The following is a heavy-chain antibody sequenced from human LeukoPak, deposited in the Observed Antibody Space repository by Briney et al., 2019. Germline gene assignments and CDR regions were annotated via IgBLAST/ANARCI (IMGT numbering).Heavy chain of an antibody. J-gene: IGHJ6*03. CDR1: GFTFSSYG. V-gene: IGHV3-30*02. CDR3: VKDQKKGYSYGYVFYYYYMDV. Sequence: AGGSLRLSCAACGFTFSSYGMHWVRQAPGKGLEWVAFIRYDGSNKYYADSVKGRFTISRDNSKNTLYLQMNSLRAEDTAVYYCVKDQKKGYSYGYVFYYYYMDVWGKGTTVTISS. D-gene: IGHD5-18*01. CDR2: IRYDGSNK.